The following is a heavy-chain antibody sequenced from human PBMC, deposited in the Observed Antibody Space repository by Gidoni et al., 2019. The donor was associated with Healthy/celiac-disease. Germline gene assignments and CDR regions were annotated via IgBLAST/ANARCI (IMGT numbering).Heavy chain of an antibody. CDR2: VRAYNGQT. V-gene: IGHV1-18*01. Sequence: QLQLEQSGAEVKTPGASVKVSCKASGYSLTHSGISWVRQAPGQGLEWMGWVRAYNGQTDYALKWEGRVTMTTGTSTTKAYMELRSLTSDDTAVYYCARQWLEWGGSYYSRYYMDVWGKGTTVTVSS. D-gene: IGHD6-19*01. CDR3: ARQWLEWGGSYYSRYYMDV. J-gene: IGHJ6*03. CDR1: GYSLTHSG.